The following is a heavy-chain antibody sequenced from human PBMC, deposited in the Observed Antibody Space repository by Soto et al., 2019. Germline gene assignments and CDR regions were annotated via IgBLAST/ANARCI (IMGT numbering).Heavy chain of an antibody. CDR2: INAGNGNT. J-gene: IGHJ4*02. CDR1: GYTFTSYA. CDR3: ARDHVLGYCSGGSCYGTYDY. D-gene: IGHD2-15*01. Sequence: QVQLVQSGAEEKKPGASVKVSCKASGYTFTSYAMHWVRQAPGQRLEWMGWINAGNGNTKYSQKFQGRVTITRDTSARTAYMELSSLRSEDTAVYYCARDHVLGYCSGGSCYGTYDYWGQGTLVTVSS. V-gene: IGHV1-3*05.